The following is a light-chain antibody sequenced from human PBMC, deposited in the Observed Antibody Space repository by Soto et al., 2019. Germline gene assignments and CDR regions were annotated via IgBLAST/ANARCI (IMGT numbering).Light chain of an antibody. CDR1: QDIRNY. Sequence: DIQMTRSPSSLSASIGDRVTITCRASQDIRNYLAWYQQKPGKAPKPLINDASSLQSGVPSRFSGSGAGTDFTLTSNSLQPEDFATYYCQQYNRYPLTFGGGTKVDIK. V-gene: IGKV1-16*01. CDR3: QQYNRYPLT. CDR2: DAS. J-gene: IGKJ4*01.